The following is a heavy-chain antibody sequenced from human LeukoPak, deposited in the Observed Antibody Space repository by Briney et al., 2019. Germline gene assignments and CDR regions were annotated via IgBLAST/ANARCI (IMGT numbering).Heavy chain of an antibody. J-gene: IGHJ4*02. CDR1: GYTFTSYY. D-gene: IGHD2-2*02. CDR2: INPSGGST. V-gene: IGHV1-46*01. CDR3: ARANCSSTSCYTFAFDY. Sequence: ASVKVSCKASGYTFTSYYMHWVRQAPGQGLEWMGIINPSGGSTSYAQKFQGRFTISRDNAKNSLYLQMNSLRAEDTAVYYCARANCSSTSCYTFAFDYWGQGTLVTVSS.